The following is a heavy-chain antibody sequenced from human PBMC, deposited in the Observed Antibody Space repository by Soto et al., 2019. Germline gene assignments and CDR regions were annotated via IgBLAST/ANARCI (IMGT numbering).Heavy chain of an antibody. CDR2: ISYDGSNK. CDR1: GFTFSSYA. V-gene: IGHV3-30-3*01. J-gene: IGHJ4*02. Sequence: GGSLRLSCAASGFTFSSYAIHWVRQAPGKGLEWVAVISYDGSNKYYADSVKGRFTISRDNSKNTLYLQMNSLRAEDTAVYYCARDALVGATTFDYWGQGTLVTVSS. CDR3: ARDALVGATTFDY. D-gene: IGHD1-26*01.